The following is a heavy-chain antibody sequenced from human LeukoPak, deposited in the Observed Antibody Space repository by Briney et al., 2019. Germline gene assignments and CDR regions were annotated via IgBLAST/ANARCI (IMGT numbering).Heavy chain of an antibody. D-gene: IGHD3-10*01. CDR3: ARDSDYYGSN. CDR2: IIPILGIA. Sequence: GASVKVSCKASGGTFSSYAISWVRQAPGQGLEWMGRIIPILGIANYAQKFQGRVTITADKSTSTAYMELSSLRPEDTAVYYCARDSDYYGSNWGQGTLVTVSS. CDR1: GGTFSSYA. J-gene: IGHJ4*02. V-gene: IGHV1-69*04.